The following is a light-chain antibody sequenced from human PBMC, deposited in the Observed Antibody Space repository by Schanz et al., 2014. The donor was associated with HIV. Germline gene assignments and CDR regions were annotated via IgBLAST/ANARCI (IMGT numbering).Light chain of an antibody. CDR1: SSNIGSNT. CDR3: QSYDRSLSGSV. Sequence: QSVLTQPPSASGTPGQRVTISCSGSSSNIGSNTVNWYQQLPGTAPKLLIYSNNQRPSGVPDRFSGSKSGTSASLAISGLRSEDEADYYCQSYDRSLSGSVFGGGTKLTVL. CDR2: SNN. J-gene: IGLJ2*01. V-gene: IGLV1-44*01.